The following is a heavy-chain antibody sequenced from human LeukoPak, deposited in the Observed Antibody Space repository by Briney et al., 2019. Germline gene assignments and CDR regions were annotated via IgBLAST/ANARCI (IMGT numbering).Heavy chain of an antibody. V-gene: IGHV3-23*01. CDR2: ISGSGSST. CDR3: AKDLSGPGFSCSSTSCYSDY. CDR1: GFTFRNYA. D-gene: IGHD2-2*01. J-gene: IGHJ4*02. Sequence: GGSLRLSCAASGFTFRNYAMSWVRQAPGKGLEWVSAISGSGSSTYYADSVKGRFTISRDNSKNTLYLQMNNLRAEDTAVYYCAKDLSGPGFSCSSTSCYSDYWGQGTLVTVSS.